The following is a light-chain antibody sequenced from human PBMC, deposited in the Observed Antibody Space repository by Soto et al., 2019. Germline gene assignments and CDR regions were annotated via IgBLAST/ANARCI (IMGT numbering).Light chain of an antibody. CDR2: AAS. J-gene: IGKJ1*01. V-gene: IGKV1-39*01. Sequence: DIQMTQSPSSLSASVGDRVTITCRASQSISSYLNWYQQKPGIAPKVLIYAASSLQSGVPSRFSGSGSGTDFTLTISSLKPEDFATYYCQQSYSTPWTFGQGTKVEIK. CDR3: QQSYSTPWT. CDR1: QSISSY.